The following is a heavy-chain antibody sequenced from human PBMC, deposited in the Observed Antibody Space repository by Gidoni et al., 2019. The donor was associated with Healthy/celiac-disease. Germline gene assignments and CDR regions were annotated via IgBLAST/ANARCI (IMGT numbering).Heavy chain of an antibody. CDR2: IIPIFGTA. CDR3: ARVPSCVYKTYYYYYMDV. Sequence: QVQLVQSGAEVKKPGSSVKVSCKASGGNFSSYAISWVRQAPGQGLEWMGGIIPIFGTANDAHKFQGRVTITADESTSTAYMELSSLRSEDTAVYSCARVPSCVYKTYYYYYMDVWGKGTTVTVSS. D-gene: IGHD1-20*01. V-gene: IGHV1-69*01. J-gene: IGHJ6*03. CDR1: GGNFSSYA.